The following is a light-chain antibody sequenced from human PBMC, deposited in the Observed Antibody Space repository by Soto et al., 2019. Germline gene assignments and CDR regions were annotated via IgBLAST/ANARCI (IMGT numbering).Light chain of an antibody. V-gene: IGKV1-39*01. Sequence: DSQMTQSPSSLSASVGDRVTITCRTSQTISSYLNWYQQKPGKAPNLLIYAASSLHTGVPSRFSGSAFGTHFALTITNLQAEDFATYYCQQSYSTPYTFGQGTKVDIK. CDR1: QTISSY. CDR2: AAS. J-gene: IGKJ2*01. CDR3: QQSYSTPYT.